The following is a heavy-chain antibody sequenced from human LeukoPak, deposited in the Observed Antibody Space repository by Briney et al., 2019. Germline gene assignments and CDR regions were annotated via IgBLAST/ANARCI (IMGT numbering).Heavy chain of an antibody. Sequence: GGSLRLSCAASGFTFRGYAMSWVRQAPGKGLEWVSDISGRSPNTYYADSVKGRFTISRDNSKNTLDLQMNSLRTEDTAIYYCAKWRRYCSGGSCYEGDYGLDVWGQGTTVTVSS. V-gene: IGHV3-23*01. CDR2: ISGRSPNT. J-gene: IGHJ6*02. CDR3: AKWRRYCSGGSCYEGDYGLDV. D-gene: IGHD2-15*01. CDR1: GFTFRGYA.